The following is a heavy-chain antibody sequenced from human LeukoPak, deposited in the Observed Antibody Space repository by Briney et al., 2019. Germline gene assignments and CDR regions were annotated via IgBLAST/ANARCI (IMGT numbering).Heavy chain of an antibody. Sequence: GGSLRLSCAASGFTFSSYAMHWVRQAAGKGLEWVAFIRYDGSNKYYADSVKGRFTISRDNSKNTLYLQMNSLRAEDTAVYYCAKEGPVTTAKGYYFDYWGQGTLVTVSS. CDR3: AKEGPVTTAKGYYFDY. V-gene: IGHV3-30*02. D-gene: IGHD5-18*01. CDR1: GFTFSSYA. J-gene: IGHJ4*02. CDR2: IRYDGSNK.